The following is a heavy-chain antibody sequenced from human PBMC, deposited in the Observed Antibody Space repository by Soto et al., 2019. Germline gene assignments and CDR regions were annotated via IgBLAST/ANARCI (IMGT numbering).Heavy chain of an antibody. D-gene: IGHD1-26*01. CDR3: ARGWGLRGNWFAP. CDR2: IYHSGST. Sequence: SETLSLTCAVSGGSISSCGYSWSWIRQPPGKGLEWIGYIYHSGSTYYNPSLKSRVTISVDRSKNQFSLKLSSLTAADTAVYYCARGWGLRGNWFAPWGQGNLVNVSS. J-gene: IGHJ5*02. CDR1: GGSISSCGYS. V-gene: IGHV4-30-2*01.